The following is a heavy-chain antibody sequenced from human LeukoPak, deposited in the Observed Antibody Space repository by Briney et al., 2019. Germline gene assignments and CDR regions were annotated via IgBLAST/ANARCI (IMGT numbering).Heavy chain of an antibody. CDR3: AKYYYGRGAFDI. V-gene: IGHV4-34*01. CDR2: INHSGST. Sequence: SETLSLTCAVYGGSFSGYYWSWIRQPPGKGLEWIGEINHSGSTNYNPSLKSRVTISVDTSNNQFSLKLSSVTAADTAVYYCAKYYYGRGAFDIWGQGTMVTVSS. J-gene: IGHJ3*02. D-gene: IGHD3-10*01. CDR1: GGSFSGYY.